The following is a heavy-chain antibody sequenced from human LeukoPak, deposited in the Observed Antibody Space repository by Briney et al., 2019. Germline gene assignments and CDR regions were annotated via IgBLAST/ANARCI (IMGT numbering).Heavy chain of an antibody. V-gene: IGHV3-66*01. Sequence: GGSLRLSCAASGFTVSSNYMSWVRQAPGKGLEWVSVIYSGGSTYYADSVKGRFTISRDNSKNTLYLQMNSLRAEDTAVYYRARDRWFGELSYYYGMDVWGQGTTVTVSS. CDR2: IYSGGST. CDR3: ARDRWFGELSYYYGMDV. CDR1: GFTVSSNY. J-gene: IGHJ6*02. D-gene: IGHD3-10*01.